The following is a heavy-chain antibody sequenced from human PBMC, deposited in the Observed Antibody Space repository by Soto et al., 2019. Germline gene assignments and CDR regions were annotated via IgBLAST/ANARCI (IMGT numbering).Heavy chain of an antibody. V-gene: IGHV4-31*03. CDR3: TGDKPLPYNSGSWKCYYGMDV. CDR2: IYYNSGST. Sequence: QVQLQESGPGLVKPSQTLSLTCIVSGGSIRSGGYFWSWIRQHPGKGLEWIGNIYYNSGSTYYTPSLMSRVSTSVDASKNQFSLNLSSVTAADTAVYFCTGDKPLPYNSGSWKCYYGMDVWGQGTTVTVS. J-gene: IGHJ6*02. D-gene: IGHD3-10*01. CDR1: GGSIRSGGYF.